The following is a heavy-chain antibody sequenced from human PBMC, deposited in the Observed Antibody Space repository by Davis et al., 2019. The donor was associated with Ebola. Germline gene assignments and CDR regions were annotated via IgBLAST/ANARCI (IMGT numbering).Heavy chain of an antibody. Sequence: ARSLTLSCAPSGFTFTSYWISCVRQAPGHVLEWVANIKQAGHQKYDVDSVKGRFTISRDNAKNSLYLQMNSLRAEDTAVYYCARERGYYDFWSGYYFYYYYGMDVWGQGTTVTVSS. J-gene: IGHJ6*02. CDR3: ARERGYYDFWSGYYFYYYYGMDV. CDR1: GFTFTSYW. V-gene: IGHV3-7*01. CDR2: IKQAGHQK. D-gene: IGHD3-3*01.